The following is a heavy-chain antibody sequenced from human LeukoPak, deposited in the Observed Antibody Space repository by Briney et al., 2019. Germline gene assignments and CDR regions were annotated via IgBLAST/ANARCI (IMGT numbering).Heavy chain of an antibody. CDR2: ISSSGSTI. D-gene: IGHD3-10*01. CDR1: GFTFSSYE. V-gene: IGHV3-48*03. Sequence: GGSLRLSCAASGFTFSSYEMNWVRQAPGKGLEWVSYISSSGSTIYYADSAKGRFTISRDNAKNSLYLQMNSLRAEDTAVYYCAREPLRGEPFDYWGQGTLVTVSS. J-gene: IGHJ4*02. CDR3: AREPLRGEPFDY.